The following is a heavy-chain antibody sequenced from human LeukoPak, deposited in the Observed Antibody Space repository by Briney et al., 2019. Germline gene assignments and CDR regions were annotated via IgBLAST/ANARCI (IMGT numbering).Heavy chain of an antibody. Sequence: PSETLSLTCTVSGGSISSYYWSWIRQPAGKGLEWIGRIYTSGSTNYNPSLKSRVTMSVDTSKNQFSLKLSSVTAADTAVYYCARAGAVAGAMNAFDIWGQGTMVTVSS. D-gene: IGHD6-19*01. CDR2: IYTSGST. CDR3: ARAGAVAGAMNAFDI. J-gene: IGHJ3*02. CDR1: GGSISSYY. V-gene: IGHV4-4*07.